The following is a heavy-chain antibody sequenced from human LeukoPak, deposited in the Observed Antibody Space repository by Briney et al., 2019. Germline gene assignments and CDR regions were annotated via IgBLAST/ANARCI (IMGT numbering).Heavy chain of an antibody. D-gene: IGHD1-26*01. CDR2: INPNSGGT. Sequence: ASVKVSCKASGYTFTGYYMHWVRQAPGQGLEWMGWINPNSGGTNYAQKFQGRVTMTRDTSISTAYMELSRLRSDDTAVYYCARELLVGATPLRYFDYWGQGTLVTVSS. J-gene: IGHJ4*02. CDR3: ARELLVGATPLRYFDY. CDR1: GYTFTGYY. V-gene: IGHV1-2*02.